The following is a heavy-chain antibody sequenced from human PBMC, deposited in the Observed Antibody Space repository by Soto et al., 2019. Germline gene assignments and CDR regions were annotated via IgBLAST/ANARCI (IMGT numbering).Heavy chain of an antibody. D-gene: IGHD6-6*01. Sequence: QVQLVQSGAEVKKPGASVKVSCKASGYTFTNYGINWVRQAPGQGLEWLGWVSAYNGERRYAQRVQARVIITTDTSTTTAYMELRSLRSDDTAVYYCSRRTSIPASGDYWGQGTLVTVSS. CDR3: SRRTSIPASGDY. CDR1: GYTFTNYG. J-gene: IGHJ4*01. CDR2: VSAYNGER. V-gene: IGHV1-18*01.